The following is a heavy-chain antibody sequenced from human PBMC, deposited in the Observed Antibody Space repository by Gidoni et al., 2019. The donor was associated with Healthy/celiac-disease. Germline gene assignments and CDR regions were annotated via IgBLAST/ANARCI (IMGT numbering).Heavy chain of an antibody. D-gene: IGHD4-17*01. CDR1: GGTFSSYA. J-gene: IGHJ5*02. CDR2: ITPSYGTA. Sequence: QVQLVQSGAEVKKPGSSVKVACKASGGTFSSYAISWVRQAPGQGLEWMGGITPSYGTANYAQKFQGRVTITADESTSTAYMELSSLRSEDTAVYYCARDKHGDYGNWFDPWGQGTLVTVSS. V-gene: IGHV1-69*01. CDR3: ARDKHGDYGNWFDP.